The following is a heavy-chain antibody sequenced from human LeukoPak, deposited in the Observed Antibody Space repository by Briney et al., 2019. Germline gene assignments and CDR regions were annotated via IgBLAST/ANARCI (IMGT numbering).Heavy chain of an antibody. V-gene: IGHV3-13*01. CDR1: GFTFSSYD. Sequence: GGSLRLSCAASGFTFSSYDMQWVRQATGKGLEWVSAIGTAGDTYYPGSVKGRFTISRENAKNSLYLQMNSLRAGDTAVYYCARVGYSYGYDYWGQGTLVTVSS. CDR2: IGTAGDT. CDR3: ARVGYSYGYDY. D-gene: IGHD5-18*01. J-gene: IGHJ4*02.